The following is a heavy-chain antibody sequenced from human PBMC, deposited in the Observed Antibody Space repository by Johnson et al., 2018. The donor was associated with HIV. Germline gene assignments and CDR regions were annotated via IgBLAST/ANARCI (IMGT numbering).Heavy chain of an antibody. D-gene: IGHD3-9*01. CDR2: ISYDGSNK. J-gene: IGHJ3*02. V-gene: IGHV3-30*04. CDR3: ARELPSYDILTGPGAFDI. CDR1: GFTFSSYA. Sequence: QVQLVESGGGLVQPGGSLRLSCAASGFTFSSYAMHWVRQAPGKGLEWVAVISYDGSNKYYADSVKGRFTISRDNSKNTLYLQMNSLRAEDTAVYYCARELPSYDILTGPGAFDIWGQGTMVTVSS.